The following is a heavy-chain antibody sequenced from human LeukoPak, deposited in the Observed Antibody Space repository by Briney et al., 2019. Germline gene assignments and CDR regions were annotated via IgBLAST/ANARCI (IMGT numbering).Heavy chain of an antibody. CDR1: GGSISSYY. CDR3: AREVGYCSSTSCYPAHYYYMDV. J-gene: IGHJ6*03. CDR2: IYTSGST. Sequence: SETLSLTCTVSGGSISSYYWRWIRQPAGKGREWIGRIYTSGSTNYNPSLKSRVTMSVDTSKNQFSLKLSSVTAADTAVYYCAREVGYCSSTSCYPAHYYYMDVWGKGATVTVSS. V-gene: IGHV4-4*07. D-gene: IGHD2-2*01.